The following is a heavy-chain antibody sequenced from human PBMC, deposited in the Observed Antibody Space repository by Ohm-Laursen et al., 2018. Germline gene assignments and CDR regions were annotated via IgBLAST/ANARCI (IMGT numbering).Heavy chain of an antibody. CDR3: AKDLEAAAASPDWFDP. CDR2: ISWNSGSI. D-gene: IGHD6-25*01. V-gene: IGHV3-9*01. Sequence: SLRLSCSASGFTFDDYAMHWVRQAPGKGLEWVSGISWNSGSIGYADSVKGRFTISRDNAKNSLYLQMNSLRAEDTAVYYCAKDLEAAAASPDWFDPWGQGTLVTVSS. J-gene: IGHJ5*02. CDR1: GFTFDDYA.